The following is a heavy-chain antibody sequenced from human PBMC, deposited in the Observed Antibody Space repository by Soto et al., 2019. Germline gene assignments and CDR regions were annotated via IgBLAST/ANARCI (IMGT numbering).Heavy chain of an antibody. Sequence: SETLSLTCTVSGGSISSGDYYRSWIRQPPGKGLEWIGYIYYSGSTYYNPSLKSRVTISVDTSKNQFSLKLSSVTAADTAVYYCASWVQGPGPERGIDYWGQGTQVTVSS. J-gene: IGHJ4*02. CDR2: IYYSGST. V-gene: IGHV4-30-4*01. CDR3: ASWVQGPGPERGIDY. CDR1: GGSISSGDYY. D-gene: IGHD3-10*01.